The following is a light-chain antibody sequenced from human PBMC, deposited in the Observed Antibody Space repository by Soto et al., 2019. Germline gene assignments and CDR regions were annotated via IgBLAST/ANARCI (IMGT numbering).Light chain of an antibody. CDR2: DAS. Sequence: DIQMTQSPSSLSASVGDRVTITCRAGQSVRSWLAWYQQKPGTAPKLLIFDASRLESGVPSRFSGSASGTEFTLTISSLQPDDFATYYCQQYDNYPLTFGGGT. CDR1: QSVRSW. V-gene: IGKV1-5*01. J-gene: IGKJ4*01. CDR3: QQYDNYPLT.